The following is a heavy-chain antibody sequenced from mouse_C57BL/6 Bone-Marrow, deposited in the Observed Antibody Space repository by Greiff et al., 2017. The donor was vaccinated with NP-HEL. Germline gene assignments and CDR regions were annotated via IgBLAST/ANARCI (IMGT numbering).Heavy chain of an antibody. V-gene: IGHV8-8*01. Sequence: QVTLKECGPGILQPSQTLSLTCSFSGFSLSTFGMGVGWIRQPSGKGLEWLAHIWWDDDKYYNPALKSRLTICKDTSKNQVFLKIANVDTADTATYYWARIVYYYGSSLAWFAYWGQGTLVTVSA. CDR3: ARIVYYYGSSLAWFAY. CDR1: GFSLSTFGMG. J-gene: IGHJ3*01. D-gene: IGHD1-1*01. CDR2: IWWDDDK.